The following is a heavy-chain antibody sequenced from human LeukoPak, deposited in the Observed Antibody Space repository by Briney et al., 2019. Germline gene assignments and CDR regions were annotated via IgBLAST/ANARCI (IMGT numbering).Heavy chain of an antibody. Sequence: PSETLSLTCTVSGYSISSGYYWGWIRQPPGKGLEWIGSIYHSGSTYYNPSLKSRVTISVDTSKNQFSLKLSSVTAADTAVYYCGRGGGQWVVHVFDIGAKGKMATVSS. D-gene: IGHD6-19*01. CDR3: GRGGGQWVVHVFDI. CDR2: IYHSGST. CDR1: GYSISSGYY. V-gene: IGHV4-38-2*02. J-gene: IGHJ3*02.